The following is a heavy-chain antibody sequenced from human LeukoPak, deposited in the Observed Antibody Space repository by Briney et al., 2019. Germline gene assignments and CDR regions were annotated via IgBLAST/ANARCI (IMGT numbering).Heavy chain of an antibody. CDR1: LLTFSRHG. V-gene: IGHV3-64D*06. J-gene: IGHJ4*02. D-gene: IGHD7-27*01. CDR3: VKGGENWGTGRCFDY. Sequence: GGALSLSCSASLLTFSRHGMHWVRQAPGQGLEYVSAISINGGSTYYADSVKRTFSISRDNSKDTLYLQMSSLRAEDTAVYYCVKGGENWGTGRCFDYWGQGTLVTVSS. CDR2: ISINGGST.